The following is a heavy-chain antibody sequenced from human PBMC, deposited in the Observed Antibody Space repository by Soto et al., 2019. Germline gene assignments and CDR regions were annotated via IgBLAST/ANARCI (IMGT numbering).Heavy chain of an antibody. CDR1: GYTFTSYG. V-gene: IGHV1-18*01. CDR3: ARDILHSMVRGVAYFDY. CDR2: ISAYNGNT. J-gene: IGHJ4*02. Sequence: QVQLVQSGAEVKKPGASVKVSCKASGYTFTSYGISWVRQAPGQGLEWMGWISAYNGNTNYAQKLQGRVTMTTDTPTSPAYMELRSLRSDDTAVYYCARDILHSMVRGVAYFDYWGQGTLVTVSS. D-gene: IGHD3-10*01.